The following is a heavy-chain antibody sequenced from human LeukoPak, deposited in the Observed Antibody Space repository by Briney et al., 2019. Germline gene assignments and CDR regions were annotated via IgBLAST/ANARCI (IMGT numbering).Heavy chain of an antibody. CDR3: ARDPDSSGWYLNWFDP. CDR2: IKQGGSEK. CDR1: GFTFSSYW. Sequence: QSGGSLRLSCAASGFTFSSYWMSWVRQAPGKGLEWVANIKQGGSEKYYVDSVKGRFTISRDNAKNSLNLQMNSLRAEDTAVYYCARDPDSSGWYLNWFDPWGQGTLVTVSS. D-gene: IGHD6-19*01. V-gene: IGHV3-7*03. J-gene: IGHJ5*02.